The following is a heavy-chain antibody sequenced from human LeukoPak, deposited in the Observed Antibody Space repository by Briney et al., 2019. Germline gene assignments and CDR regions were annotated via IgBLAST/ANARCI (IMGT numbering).Heavy chain of an antibody. CDR3: TRTSPGVPLDV. D-gene: IGHD7-27*01. CDR2: IGHSGST. J-gene: IGHJ4*02. Sequence: SETLSLTCVVSGVSFTGYYWSWIRQPPGKGPEWIGEIGHSGSTSYNPSLKSRVTISLDTSKRQFSLKLTSATAADTAVYYCTRTSPGVPLDVWGQGSLATVSS. CDR1: GVSFTGYY. V-gene: IGHV4-34*01.